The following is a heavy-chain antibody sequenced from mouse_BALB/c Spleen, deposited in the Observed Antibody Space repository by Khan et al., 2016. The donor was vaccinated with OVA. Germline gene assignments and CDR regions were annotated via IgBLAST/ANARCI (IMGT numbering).Heavy chain of an antibody. Sequence: QVQLKQSGAELMKPGASVKISCKATGYTFSSYWIEWVKQRPGHGLEWIGEILPGSGRNNYNEKFKGKATFTAETSSNTAYMQLRNLTSDDSAVYYFARGNYNGISSWFGYWGQGTLVTVSA. CDR3: ARGNYNGISSWFGY. CDR1: GYTFSSYW. V-gene: IGHV1-9*01. CDR2: ILPGSGRN. J-gene: IGHJ3*01. D-gene: IGHD1-1*01.